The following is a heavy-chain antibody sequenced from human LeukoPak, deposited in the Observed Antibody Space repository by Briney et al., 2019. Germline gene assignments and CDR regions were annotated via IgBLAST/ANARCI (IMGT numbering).Heavy chain of an antibody. CDR3: ARHSGLYDSSGYYYGF. Sequence: GESLKISCKGSGYSFTTYWIAWVRQMPGKGLEWMGLIYPGDSDTRYNPSFQGQVTISADKSISTAYLQWSSLKASDTAMYYCARHSGLYDSSGYYYGFWGQGTLVTVSS. J-gene: IGHJ4*02. CDR2: IYPGDSDT. V-gene: IGHV5-51*01. D-gene: IGHD3-22*01. CDR1: GYSFTTYW.